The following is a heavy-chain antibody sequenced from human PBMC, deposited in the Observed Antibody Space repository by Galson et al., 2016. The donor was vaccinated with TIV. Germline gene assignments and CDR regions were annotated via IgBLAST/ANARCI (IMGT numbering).Heavy chain of an antibody. CDR3: ARDRSGYELDY. V-gene: IGHV3-53*01. CDR2: IYSGGNT. J-gene: IGHJ4*02. D-gene: IGHD5-12*01. CDR1: GFSVSSNY. Sequence: SLRLSCAASGFSVSSNYMTWVRQAPGKGLECVSVIYSGGNTYYADSVKGRFTISRDKSKNTLYLEINSLRAGDTAVYYCARDRSGYELDYWGQGTLVTVSS.